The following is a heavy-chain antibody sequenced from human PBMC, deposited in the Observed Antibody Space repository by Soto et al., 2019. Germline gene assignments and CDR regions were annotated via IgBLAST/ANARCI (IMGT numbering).Heavy chain of an antibody. V-gene: IGHV3-23*01. J-gene: IGHJ4*02. CDR1: GFTFSSYA. CDR2: ISGSGGST. Sequence: GGSLRLSCAASGFTFSSYAMSWVRQAPGKGLEWVSAISGSGGSTYYADSVKGRFTISRDNSKNTLYLQMNSLRAEDTAVYYCAKAPVLDILTGYYTYGLYYFDYWGQGTLVTVSS. CDR3: AKAPVLDILTGYYTYGLYYFDY. D-gene: IGHD3-9*01.